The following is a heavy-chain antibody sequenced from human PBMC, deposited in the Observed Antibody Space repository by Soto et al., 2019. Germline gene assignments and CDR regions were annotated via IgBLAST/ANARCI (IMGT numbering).Heavy chain of an antibody. J-gene: IGHJ4*02. CDR3: ARDSSGFYGIIDY. D-gene: IGHD6-19*01. CDR1: GFSFPTYA. V-gene: IGHV3-64*02. CDR2: LSSDGGST. Sequence: GGSLRLSCAASGFSFPTYALHWVRQAPGKGLEYVSGLSSDGGSTYYADSVKGRFTISRDNSKNTVFLQMGSLRPEDMAVYYCARDSSGFYGIIDYWGQGTLVTVSS.